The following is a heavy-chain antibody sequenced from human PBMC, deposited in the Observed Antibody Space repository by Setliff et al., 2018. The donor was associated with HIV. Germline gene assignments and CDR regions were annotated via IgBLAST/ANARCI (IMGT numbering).Heavy chain of an antibody. CDR1: GFTFTSYW. D-gene: IGHD6-13*01. V-gene: IGHV3-74*01. CDR3: AKPPRPSSWPQYYFDY. CDR2: ISNDETTT. Sequence: GGSLRLSCVASGFTFTSYWMHWVRQVPGKGPVWVSCISNDETTTNYSDSVKGRFTISRDNSKNTLYLQMNSLRAEDTAVYYCAKPPRPSSWPQYYFDYWGQGTLVTVSS. J-gene: IGHJ4*02.